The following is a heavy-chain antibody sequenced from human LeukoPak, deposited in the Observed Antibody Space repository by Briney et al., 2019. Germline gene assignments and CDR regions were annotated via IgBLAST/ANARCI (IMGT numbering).Heavy chain of an antibody. D-gene: IGHD3-10*01. CDR1: GFIFSGAW. CDR3: ANGGLPDY. V-gene: IGHV3-15*01. Sequence: GGSLRLSCAASGFIFSGAWLNWVRQGPGQGLEWVGRIKQRRNGGATDYAAPVQGRFTISRDDSTNTLYLQMNSLRAEDTAVYYCANGGLPDYWGQGTLVTVSS. J-gene: IGHJ4*02. CDR2: IKQRRNGGAT.